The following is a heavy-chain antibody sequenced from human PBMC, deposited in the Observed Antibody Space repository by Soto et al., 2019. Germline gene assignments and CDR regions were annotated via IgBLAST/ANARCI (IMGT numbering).Heavy chain of an antibody. J-gene: IGHJ2*01. V-gene: IGHV3-30*18. Sequence: QVQLVESGGGVVQPGRSLRLSCAASGFTFSTYGMHWVRQAPGKGLEWVAIISLDGSKKYYADSVKGRFTISRDNSQNTLYLQMNSLRAEDTAVYYCAKDGASAGGSYWYFDLWGRGTPVTVSS. D-gene: IGHD6-13*01. CDR2: ISLDGSKK. CDR3: AKDGASAGGSYWYFDL. CDR1: GFTFSTYG.